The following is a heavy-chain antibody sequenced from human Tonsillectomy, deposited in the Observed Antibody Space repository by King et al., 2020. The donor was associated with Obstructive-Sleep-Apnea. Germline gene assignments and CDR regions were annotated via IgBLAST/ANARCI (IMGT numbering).Heavy chain of an antibody. V-gene: IGHV3-43D*03. CDR1: GFTFDDYA. Sequence: VQLVESGGVVVQPGGSLRLSCAASGFTFDDYAMHWVRQAPGKGLEWVSLISLDGGSTYYADSVKGRFTISRDSSKNSLYLQMNSLRAEDTALYYCARPASGTFGYFDYWGQGTLVTVSS. D-gene: IGHD1-26*01. CDR3: ARPASGTFGYFDY. J-gene: IGHJ4*02. CDR2: ISLDGGST.